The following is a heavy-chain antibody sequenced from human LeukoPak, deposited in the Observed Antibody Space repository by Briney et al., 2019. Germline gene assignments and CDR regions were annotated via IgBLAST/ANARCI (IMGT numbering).Heavy chain of an antibody. J-gene: IGHJ6*02. CDR3: ARVRRYCSSTSCYNPGMDV. CDR2: INHSGST. CDR1: GGSFSGYY. Sequence: SETLSLTCAVYGGSFSGYYWSWIRQPPGKGLEWIGEINHSGSTNYNPSLKSRVTISVDTSKNQFSLKLSSVTAADTAVYYCARVRRYCSSTSCYNPGMDVWGQGTTVTVSS. V-gene: IGHV4-34*01. D-gene: IGHD2-2*02.